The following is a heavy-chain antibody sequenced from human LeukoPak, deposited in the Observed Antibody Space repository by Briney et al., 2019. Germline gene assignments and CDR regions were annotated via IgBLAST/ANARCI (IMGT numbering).Heavy chain of an antibody. Sequence: GGSLRLSCATSGFTVSTNYVNWVRQAPGKGLEWVSVIYSGGGTYYADSVKARFTISRDNFKNTVYLQMNRLRAEDTAVYYCVRDSGGPYSSANWFDPWGQGTLVTVSS. CDR2: IYSGGGT. D-gene: IGHD6-19*01. CDR1: GFTVSTNY. V-gene: IGHV3-66*01. CDR3: VRDSGGPYSSANWFDP. J-gene: IGHJ5*02.